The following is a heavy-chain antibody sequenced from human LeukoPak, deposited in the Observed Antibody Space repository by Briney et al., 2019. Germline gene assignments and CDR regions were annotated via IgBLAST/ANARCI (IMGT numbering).Heavy chain of an antibody. J-gene: IGHJ4*02. V-gene: IGHV3-30*02. CDR2: IRDDGSIK. CDR1: GFTFSSYG. CDR3: AREGGQWLVSDY. D-gene: IGHD6-19*01. Sequence: GGSLRLSCAASGFTFSSYGMHWVRQAPGKGLEWVAFIRDDGSIKYYADSVKGRFTISRDNSKNTLSLQMNSLRAEDTAVYYCAREGGQWLVSDYWGQGTLVTVSS.